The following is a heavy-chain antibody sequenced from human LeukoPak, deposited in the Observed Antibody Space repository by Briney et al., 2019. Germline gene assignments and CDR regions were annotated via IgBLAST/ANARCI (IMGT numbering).Heavy chain of an antibody. D-gene: IGHD4-17*01. Sequence: SQTLSLTCTVSGGSISSGGYYWSWIRQHPGKGLEWIGYIYYSGSTYYNPSLKSRVTISVDTSKNQFSLKQSSVTAADTAVYYCARDPPDYVDYGMDVWGQGTTVTVSS. CDR2: IYYSGST. J-gene: IGHJ6*02. CDR1: GGSISSGGYY. CDR3: ARDPPDYVDYGMDV. V-gene: IGHV4-31*03.